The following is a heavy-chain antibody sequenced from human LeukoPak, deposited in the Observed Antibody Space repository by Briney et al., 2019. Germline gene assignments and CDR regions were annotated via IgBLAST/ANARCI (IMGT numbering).Heavy chain of an antibody. Sequence: GGSLRLSCAASGFTFANYWMSWVRQAPGKGLEWVASIKQDASDKYYVDSVKGRFTISRDNSKNSLFLQMNSLTTEDTAVYFCARDIRGNCFDSWGQGTLVTVSS. CDR2: IKQDASDK. J-gene: IGHJ4*02. CDR3: ARDIRGNCFDS. V-gene: IGHV3-7*03. D-gene: IGHD3-16*01. CDR1: GFTFANYW.